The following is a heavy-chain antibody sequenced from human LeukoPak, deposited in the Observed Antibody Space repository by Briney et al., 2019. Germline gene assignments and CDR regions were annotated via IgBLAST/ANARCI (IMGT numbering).Heavy chain of an antibody. CDR1: GFTVSSNY. CDR2: IYSGGST. D-gene: IGHD3-10*01. J-gene: IGHJ4*02. Sequence: GGSLRLSCAASGFTVSSNYMSWVRQAPGKGLEWVSVIYSGGSTYYADSVKGRSTISRDNSKNTLYLQMNSLRAEDTAVYYCARDVNSMVRGVVDYWGQGTLVTVSS. V-gene: IGHV3-66*01. CDR3: ARDVNSMVRGVVDY.